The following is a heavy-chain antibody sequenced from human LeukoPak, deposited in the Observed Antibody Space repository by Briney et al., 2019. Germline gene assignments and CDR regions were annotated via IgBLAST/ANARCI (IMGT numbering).Heavy chain of an antibody. V-gene: IGHV4-31*03. CDR3: ARGLQRWLRWVWFDP. D-gene: IGHD5-12*01. Sequence: SETLSLTCTVSGGSISSGGYYWSWIRQHPGKGLEWIGYIYYSGSTNYNPSLKSRVTISVDTSKNQFSLKLSSVTAADTAVYYCARGLQRWLRWVWFDPWGQGTLVTVSS. CDR1: GGSISSGGYY. J-gene: IGHJ5*02. CDR2: IYYSGST.